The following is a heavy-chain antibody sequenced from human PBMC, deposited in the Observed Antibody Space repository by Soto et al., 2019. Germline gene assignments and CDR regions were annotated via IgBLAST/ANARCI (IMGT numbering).Heavy chain of an antibody. Sequence: ASVKVSCKASGYTFTGYYVHWVRQAPGQGLEWVGWINPNSGDTYLAQRFQGRVTMNRDTSIGTAYMELRGLTSDDTAEYYCAKGGAIVAAGTRVDLDNGMDVWGQGTTVTVSS. CDR1: GYTFTGYY. D-gene: IGHD1-26*01. CDR3: AKGGAIVAAGTRVDLDNGMDV. J-gene: IGHJ6*02. V-gene: IGHV1-2*02. CDR2: INPNSGDT.